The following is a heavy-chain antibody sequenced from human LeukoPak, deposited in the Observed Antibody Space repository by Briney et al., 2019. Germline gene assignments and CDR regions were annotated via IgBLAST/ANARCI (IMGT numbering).Heavy chain of an antibody. CDR1: GFTFSSYG. J-gene: IGHJ4*02. V-gene: IGHV3-30*18. D-gene: IGHD4-17*01. CDR2: ISYDGSNK. CDR3: AKSYSDTVTPFGY. Sequence: GGSLRLSCAASGFTFSSYGMHWVRQAPGKGLEWVAVISYDGSNKYYADSVKGRFTTSRDNSKNTLYLQMNSLRAEDTAVYYCAKSYSDTVTPFGYWGQGTLVTVSS.